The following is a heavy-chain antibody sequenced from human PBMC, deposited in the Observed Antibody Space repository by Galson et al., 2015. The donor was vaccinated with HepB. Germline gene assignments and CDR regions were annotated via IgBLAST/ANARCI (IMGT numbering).Heavy chain of an antibody. CDR2: IRFDGGIT. J-gene: IGHJ6*02. V-gene: IGHV3-23*01. CDR3: AKSILSGSIFRGVDV. Sequence: SLRLSCAASGFIFNNYAMDWVRQSPGKGLEWVSGIRFDGGITYYADSVKGRFTISRDNSKNTLYLQMNSLRAEDTALYYGAKSILSGSIFRGVDVWGQGTTVTVSS. D-gene: IGHD3-10*01. CDR1: GFIFNNYA.